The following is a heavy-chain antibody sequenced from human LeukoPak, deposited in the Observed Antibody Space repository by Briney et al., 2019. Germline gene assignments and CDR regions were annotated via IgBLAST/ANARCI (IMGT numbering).Heavy chain of an antibody. J-gene: IGHJ6*03. Sequence: ASVKVSCKASGYTFTSYGISWVRQAPGQGLEWMGWISAYNGNTNYAQKFQGRVTITRNTSISTAYMELSSLRSEDTAVYYCAREGITGVGYYYMDVWGKGTTVTVSS. V-gene: IGHV1-18*01. CDR3: AREGITGVGYYYMDV. CDR1: GYTFTSYG. D-gene: IGHD7-27*01. CDR2: ISAYNGNT.